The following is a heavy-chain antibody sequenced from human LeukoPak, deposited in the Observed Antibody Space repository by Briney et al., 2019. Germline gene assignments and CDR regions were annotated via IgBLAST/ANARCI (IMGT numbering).Heavy chain of an antibody. J-gene: IGHJ6*03. Sequence: GASVKVSCKASGGTFSSYAISWVRQAPGQGLEWMGGIIPIFGTANYAQKFQGRVTITADESTSTAYMELSSLRSEDTAVYYCAQTGRRSIAARPENYYYMDVWGKGTTVTVSS. CDR1: GGTFSSYA. CDR3: AQTGRRSIAARPENYYYMDV. D-gene: IGHD6-6*01. V-gene: IGHV1-69*13. CDR2: IIPIFGTA.